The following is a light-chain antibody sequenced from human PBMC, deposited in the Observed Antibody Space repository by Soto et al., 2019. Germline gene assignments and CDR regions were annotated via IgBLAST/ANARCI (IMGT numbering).Light chain of an antibody. Sequence: EIVLTQSPATLSLSPGERATLSCRASQSVSSYLAWYPHKPGQAPRLLIYDASNRATGIPARFSGSGSGTDFTLTISRLEPEDFAVYYCQQRSNGPPGFTFGPGTKVDIK. CDR1: QSVSSY. CDR2: DAS. V-gene: IGKV3-11*01. J-gene: IGKJ3*01. CDR3: QQRSNGPPGFT.